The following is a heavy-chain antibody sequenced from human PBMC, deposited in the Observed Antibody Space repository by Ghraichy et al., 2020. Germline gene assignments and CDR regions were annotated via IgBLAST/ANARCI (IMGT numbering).Heavy chain of an antibody. CDR1: GLIFSNYW. Sequence: GESLNISCAASGLIFSNYWMTWVRQAPGKGLEWVANINQDAREKYYAGSVRGRFTISRDNAKNSLYLQMNDLSAEDTAVYYCSSGDTFDIWGRGTMVTVSS. V-gene: IGHV3-7*03. CDR3: SSGDTFDI. CDR2: INQDAREK. J-gene: IGHJ3*02. D-gene: IGHD3-10*01.